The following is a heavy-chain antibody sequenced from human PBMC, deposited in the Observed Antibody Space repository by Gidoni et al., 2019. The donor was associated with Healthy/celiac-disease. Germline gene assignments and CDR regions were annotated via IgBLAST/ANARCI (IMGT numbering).Heavy chain of an antibody. CDR1: GYTFTSYD. V-gene: IGHV1-8*01. CDR2: MNPNSGNT. D-gene: IGHD6-19*01. Sequence: QVQLVQSGAEVKKPGASVKVSCKASGYTFTSYDINWVRQATGQGLEWMGWMNPNSGNTGYAQKFQGRVTMTRNTSISTAYMELSSLRSEDTAVYYCARGDSQQWLVRGYYYYYYMDVWGKGTTVTVSS. J-gene: IGHJ6*03. CDR3: ARGDSQQWLVRGYYYYYYMDV.